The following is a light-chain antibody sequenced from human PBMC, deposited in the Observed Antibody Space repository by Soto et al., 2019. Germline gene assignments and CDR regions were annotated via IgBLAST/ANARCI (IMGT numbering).Light chain of an antibody. CDR3: QAHDSSLSGWV. CDR1: SSNIGAGYD. V-gene: IGLV1-40*01. Sequence: QSVLTQPPSVSGAPGPRVTISCTGSSSNIGAGYDVHWYQQLPGTAPKLLIYGNNNRPSGVPDRFSGSKSGTSASLAITGLQAEDEADYYCQAHDSSLSGWVFGGGTQLTVL. CDR2: GNN. J-gene: IGLJ3*02.